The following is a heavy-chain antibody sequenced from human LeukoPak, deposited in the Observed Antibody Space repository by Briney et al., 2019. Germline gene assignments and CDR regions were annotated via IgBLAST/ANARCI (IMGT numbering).Heavy chain of an antibody. D-gene: IGHD3-22*01. V-gene: IGHV4-59*01. Sequence: KSSETLSLTCTVSGGSISSYYWSWIRQPPGNGLEWIGYIYYSGSTNYNPSLKSRVTISVDTSKNQFSLKLSSVTAADTAVYYCARTTDSSSYYYGMDVWGQGTTVTVSS. J-gene: IGHJ6*02. CDR2: IYYSGST. CDR3: ARTTDSSSYYYGMDV. CDR1: GGSISSYY.